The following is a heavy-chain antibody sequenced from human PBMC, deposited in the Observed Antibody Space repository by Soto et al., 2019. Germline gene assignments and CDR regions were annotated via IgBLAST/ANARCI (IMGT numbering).Heavy chain of an antibody. V-gene: IGHV5-51*01. J-gene: IGHJ3*02. D-gene: IGHD4-4*01. CDR3: ARLRLDYSNYSFIPHFDAFDI. Sequence: GESLKISCKGSGYSFTSYWIGWVRQMPGKGLEWMGIIYPGDSDTRYSPSFQGQVTISADKSISTAYLQWSSLKASDTAMYYCARLRLDYSNYSFIPHFDAFDIWGQGTMVTVSS. CDR2: IYPGDSDT. CDR1: GYSFTSYW.